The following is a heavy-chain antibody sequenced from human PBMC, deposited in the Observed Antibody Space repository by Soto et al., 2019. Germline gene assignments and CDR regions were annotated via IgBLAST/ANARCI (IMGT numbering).Heavy chain of an antibody. D-gene: IGHD3-16*01. V-gene: IGHV3-23*01. CDR2: ITSRGDTT. Sequence: PGGSLRLSCAASGFTFRNYAMGWVRQAPGKGLEWVSVITSRGDTTYYADSVKGRFTISRDNSKNTLYLQMNTLRAEDTAMYYCAKDRGGAASYNWFDPWGQGTLVTVS. CDR3: AKDRGGAASYNWFDP. J-gene: IGHJ5*02. CDR1: GFTFRNYA.